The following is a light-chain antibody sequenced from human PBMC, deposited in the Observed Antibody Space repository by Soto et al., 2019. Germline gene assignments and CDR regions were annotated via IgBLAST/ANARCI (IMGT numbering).Light chain of an antibody. CDR2: GTS. Sequence: ETVMTQSPATLSVSPGERATLSCRASQSVRSNLAWYQQKPGQAPRLLIYGTSTRATGIPARFRGSGSGTEFTLTISSLQSEDFAVYYCQQYNTWPLTFGGGTKVEIK. J-gene: IGKJ4*01. CDR3: QQYNTWPLT. V-gene: IGKV3-15*01. CDR1: QSVRSN.